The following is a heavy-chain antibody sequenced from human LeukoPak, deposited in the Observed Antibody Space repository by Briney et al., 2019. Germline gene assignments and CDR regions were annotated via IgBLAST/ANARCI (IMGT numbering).Heavy chain of an antibody. D-gene: IGHD4-11*01. CDR1: GFTFSNFW. V-gene: IGHV3-7*01. J-gene: IGHJ6*03. CDR2: IKQDGSEN. Sequence: PGGSLRLSCAASGFTFSNFWMSWVRQAPGKGLEWVAKIKQDGSENYYVDSVKGRFTISRDNAKSSLYLQMNNQRAEDTAVYFCARDKGTVTPRGYYYYMDVWGRGTTVTVSS. CDR3: ARDKGTVTPRGYYYYMDV.